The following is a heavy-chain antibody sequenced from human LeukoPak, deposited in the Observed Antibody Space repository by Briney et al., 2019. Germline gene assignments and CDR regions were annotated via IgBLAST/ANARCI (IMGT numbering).Heavy chain of an antibody. D-gene: IGHD3-3*01. V-gene: IGHV3-21*01. CDR1: GFTFSSYS. CDR2: ISSSSSYI. J-gene: IGHJ4*02. Sequence: GGSLRLSCAASGFTFSSYSMNWVRQAPGKGLEWVSSISSSSSYIYYADSVKGRFTISRDNAKNSLYLQMNSLRAEDTAVYYCARGLNYDFWSGYLFDYWGQGTLVTVSS. CDR3: ARGLNYDFWSGYLFDY.